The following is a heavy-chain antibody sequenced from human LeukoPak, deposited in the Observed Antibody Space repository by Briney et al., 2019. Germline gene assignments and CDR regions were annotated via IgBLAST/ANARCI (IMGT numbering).Heavy chain of an antibody. CDR1: GGTFSSYA. CDR2: IIPILGIA. CDR3: ARDGAGGFGELPIAGY. J-gene: IGHJ4*02. D-gene: IGHD3-10*01. V-gene: IGHV1-69*04. Sequence: SVKVSCKAPGGTFSSYAISWVRQAPGQGLEWMGRIIPILGIANYAQKFQGRVTITAGKSTSTAYMELSSLRSEDTAVYYCARDGAGGFGELPIAGYWVQGTLVTVSS.